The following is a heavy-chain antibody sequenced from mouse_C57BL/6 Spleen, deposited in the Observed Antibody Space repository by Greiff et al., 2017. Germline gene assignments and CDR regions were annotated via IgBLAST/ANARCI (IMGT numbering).Heavy chain of an antibody. D-gene: IGHD1-1*01. CDR1: GYTFTSYW. CDR3: ARGAVEYYFDY. Sequence: QVQLQQPGAELVKPGASVKLSCKASGYTFTSYWMQWVKQRPGQGLEWIGEIDPSDSYTNYNQKFKGKATLTVDTSSSTAYMQLSSLTSEDSAVYYCARGAVEYYFDYWGQGTTRTVSS. V-gene: IGHV1-50*01. J-gene: IGHJ2*01. CDR2: IDPSDSYT.